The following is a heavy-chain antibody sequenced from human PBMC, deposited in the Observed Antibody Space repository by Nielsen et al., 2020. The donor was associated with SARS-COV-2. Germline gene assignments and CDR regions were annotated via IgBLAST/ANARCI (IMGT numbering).Heavy chain of an antibody. J-gene: IGHJ4*02. CDR2: IYWDDDT. CDR1: GFSLSTSGGG. D-gene: IGHD7-27*01. CDR3: AHRPNGGLKGFDY. V-gene: IGHV2-5*02. Sequence: SGPTLVKPTQSLTLTCSFAGFSLSTSGGGVGWIRQPPGQALEWLALIYWDDDTHYSPSLRSRLTVTKDTSKNQVVLTMTNMGPMDTGTYFCAHRPNGGLKGFDYWGQGTVVTVSS.